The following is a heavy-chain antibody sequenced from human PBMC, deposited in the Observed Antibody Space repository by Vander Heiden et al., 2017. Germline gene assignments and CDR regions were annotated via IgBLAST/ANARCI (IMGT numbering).Heavy chain of an antibody. D-gene: IGHD2-2*01. Sequence: QVQLVPSGAEVKKPGASVKVSCKASGYTFTSYYMHWVRQAPGQGLEWMGIINPSGGSTSYAQKFQGRFTMTRDTSTSTVYMELSSLRSEDTAVYYCARDVTSSARWYYYYGMDVWGQGTTVTVSS. CDR3: ARDVTSSARWYYYYGMDV. V-gene: IGHV1-46*01. J-gene: IGHJ6*02. CDR2: INPSGGST. CDR1: GYTFTSYY.